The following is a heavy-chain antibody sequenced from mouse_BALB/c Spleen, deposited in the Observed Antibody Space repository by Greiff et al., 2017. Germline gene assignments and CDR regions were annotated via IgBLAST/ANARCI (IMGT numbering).Heavy chain of an antibody. CDR2: ISSGGSYT. CDR1: GFTFSSYA. CDR3: AMAPLHYYAMDY. J-gene: IGHJ4*01. Sequence: EVKLVESGGGLVKPGGSLKLSCAASGFTFSSYAMSWVRQSPEKRLEWVAEISSGGSYTYYPDTVTGRFTISRDNAKNTLYLEMSSLRSEDTAMYYCAMAPLHYYAMDYWGQGTSGTVSS. V-gene: IGHV5-9-4*01.